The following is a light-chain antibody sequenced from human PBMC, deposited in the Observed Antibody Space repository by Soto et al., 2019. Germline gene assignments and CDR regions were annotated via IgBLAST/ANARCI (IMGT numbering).Light chain of an antibody. CDR3: QQYGSSPLT. CDR2: GAS. V-gene: IGKV3-20*01. CDR1: QSVSSNH. Sequence: PGERATLSCRASQSVSSNHLAWYQQKPGQAPRLLIYGASNRATGIPDRFSGSGSGTDFTLTISRLEPEDFAVYYCQQYGSSPLTFGGGTKVDIK. J-gene: IGKJ4*01.